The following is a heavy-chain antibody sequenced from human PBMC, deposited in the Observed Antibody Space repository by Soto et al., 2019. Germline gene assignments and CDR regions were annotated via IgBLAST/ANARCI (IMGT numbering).Heavy chain of an antibody. CDR1: GFSITSAP. CDR3: AADAPPSLQDRRGPTGY. J-gene: IGHJ4*02. Sequence: SVKLSCKGYGFSITSAPVRWLRQARVQRLEWIGWIVVGSGNTNYAQKFQERVTITRDMSTSTAYMELSSLRSEDTAVYYCAADAPPSLQDRRGPTGYWGQGTLLTVSS. CDR2: IVVGSGNT. V-gene: IGHV1-58*01. D-gene: IGHD2-15*01.